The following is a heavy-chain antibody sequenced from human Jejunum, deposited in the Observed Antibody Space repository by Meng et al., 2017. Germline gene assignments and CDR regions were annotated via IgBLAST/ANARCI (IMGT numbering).Heavy chain of an antibody. CDR1: GGSFSGHY. Sequence: SETLSLTCGVNGGSFSGHYWTWIRQPPGKGLEWIGDINPSGSTNYNASLKSRVTISLDTSKNQFSLNLTSVTAADTAVYYCARSWHMNTFGGVVTPWGQGTLVTVSS. CDR2: INPSGST. CDR3: ARSWHMNTFGGVVTP. V-gene: IGHV4-34*01. J-gene: IGHJ5*02. D-gene: IGHD3-16*01.